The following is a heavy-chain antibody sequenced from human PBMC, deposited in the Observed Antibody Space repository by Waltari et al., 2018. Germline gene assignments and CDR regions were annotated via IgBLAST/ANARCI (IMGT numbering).Heavy chain of an antibody. CDR3: ARGGPDFWTGYYKD. D-gene: IGHD3-3*01. CDR2: ISFDGSIK. Sequence: QLQLVESGGGVVQPGRSLRLSCADSALTFSCYAMHWVRQAPGKWREGVAGISFDGSIKDYVASVKGRFTISRDNSQKTLYLQMNSLTPEETAIYHCARGGPDFWTGYYKDWGQGTLVTVSS. J-gene: IGHJ4*02. V-gene: IGHV3-30-3*01. CDR1: ALTFSCYA.